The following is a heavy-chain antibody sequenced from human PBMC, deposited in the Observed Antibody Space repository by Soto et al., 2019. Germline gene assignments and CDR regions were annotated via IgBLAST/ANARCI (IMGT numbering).Heavy chain of an antibody. V-gene: IGHV1-18*01. CDR2: ISAYSGNT. J-gene: IGHJ4*02. D-gene: IGHD1-1*01. CDR1: DYTFTSYG. CDR3: ARDGARSGNDPTDYFDY. Sequence: QVQLVQSGTEVKKPGASVKVSCKTSDYTFTSYGISWVRQAPGQGLEWMGWISAYSGNTNYAQEFQGRVTMTTDTATSTAYMERGSLRSDDTAGYYCARDGARSGNDPTDYFDYWGQGTLVTVSS.